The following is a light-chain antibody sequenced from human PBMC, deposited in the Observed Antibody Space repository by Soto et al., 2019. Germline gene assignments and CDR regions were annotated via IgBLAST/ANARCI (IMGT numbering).Light chain of an antibody. Sequence: SYELTQPPSVSVAPEKTARLTCGGDNIGSKRVHWYRQKPGQAPVLVIYYDSDRPSGIPERFSGSNSGNTTTLTINRVEAGDEADYYCQVWDITTDHYVFGTGTKLTVL. J-gene: IGLJ1*01. CDR3: QVWDITTDHYV. CDR2: YDS. V-gene: IGLV3-21*04. CDR1: NIGSKR.